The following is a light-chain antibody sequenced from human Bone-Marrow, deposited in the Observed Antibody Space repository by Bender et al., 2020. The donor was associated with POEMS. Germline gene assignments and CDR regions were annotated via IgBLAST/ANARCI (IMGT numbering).Light chain of an antibody. J-gene: IGLJ2*01. CDR3: SSYATPNNFVV. V-gene: IGLV1-44*01. CDR1: SSNIGAHA. Sequence: QSVLTQPPSASGTPGQGVTISCSGGSSNIGAHAVNWYQHLPGTAPKLLIYSSHRRPSEVPDRFSGSRSGNTASLTISGLQAEDEADYYCSSYATPNNFVVFGGGTKVSVL. CDR2: SSH.